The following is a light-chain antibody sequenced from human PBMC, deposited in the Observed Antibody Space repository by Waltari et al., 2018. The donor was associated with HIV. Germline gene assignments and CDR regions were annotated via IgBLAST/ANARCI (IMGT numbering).Light chain of an antibody. CDR3: AAWDDSLNGWV. CDR2: SNN. Sequence: QSVLTQPPSASGTPGQRVTISCSGSRSNIGSNIVNWYQQLPGTAPKLLIYSNNQRPPGTARNLLLSLNNHGPEWFPDRFSDSKSGTLSSLAMSGLQSEDEVDYYCAAWDDSLNGWVFGGGTKLTV. V-gene: IGLV1-44*01. CDR1: RSNIGSNI. J-gene: IGLJ3*02.